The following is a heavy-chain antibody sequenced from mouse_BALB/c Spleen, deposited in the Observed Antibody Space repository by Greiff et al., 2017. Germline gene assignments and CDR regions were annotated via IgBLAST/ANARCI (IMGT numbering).Heavy chain of an antibody. CDR1: GYTFTNYW. Sequence: VKLQESGAELVRPGTSVKISCKASGYTFTNYWLGWVKQRPGHGLEWIGDIYPGGGYTNYNEKFKGKATLTADTSSSTAYMQLSSLTSEDSAVYFCARAASGYPWFAYWGQGTLVTVSA. J-gene: IGHJ3*01. D-gene: IGHD1-3*01. V-gene: IGHV1-63*02. CDR2: IYPGGGYT. CDR3: ARAASGYPWFAY.